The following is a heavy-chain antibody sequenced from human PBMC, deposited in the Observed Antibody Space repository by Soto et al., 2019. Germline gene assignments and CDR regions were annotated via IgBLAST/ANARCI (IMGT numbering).Heavy chain of an antibody. CDR3: ARGHGRYYDSSAYVY. CDR2: ISSSSSYT. Sequence: GGSLRLSCAASGFTLSDYYMSWIRQAPGKGLEWVSYISSSSSYTNYADSVKGRFTISRDNAKNSLYLQMNSLRAEDTAVYYCARGHGRYYDSSAYVYWGQGTLVTVSS. CDR1: GFTLSDYY. J-gene: IGHJ4*02. V-gene: IGHV3-11*06. D-gene: IGHD3-22*01.